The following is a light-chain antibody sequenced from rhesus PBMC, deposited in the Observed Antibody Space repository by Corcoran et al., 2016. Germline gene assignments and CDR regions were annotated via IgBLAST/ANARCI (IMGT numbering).Light chain of an antibody. CDR1: QGISSW. CDR3: LQYSSSPYG. V-gene: IGKV1-22*01. Sequence: DIQMTQSPSSLSAPVGDKVTITCRASQGISSWLAWYQQKPGKAPKLLIYKASSLQSGVLSRFSGSGSGSDFTITISSLQPEDFATYYCLQYSSSPYGFGQGTKVEIK. CDR2: KAS. J-gene: IGKJ2*01.